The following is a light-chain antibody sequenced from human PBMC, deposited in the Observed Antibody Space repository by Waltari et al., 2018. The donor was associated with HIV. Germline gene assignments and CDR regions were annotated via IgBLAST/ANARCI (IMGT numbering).Light chain of an antibody. V-gene: IGLV2-11*01. CDR3: CSYAGSSYV. CDR2: DVN. Sequence: QSALTQPRSVSGSPGQSVTISCTGSASDVGGHHYVSWYQQHPGEAPNLLIYDVNKRPSGVPDRFSGSKSGNTASLTISGLQTEDEADYYCCSYAGSSYVFGTETKVTVL. CDR1: ASDVGGHHY. J-gene: IGLJ1*01.